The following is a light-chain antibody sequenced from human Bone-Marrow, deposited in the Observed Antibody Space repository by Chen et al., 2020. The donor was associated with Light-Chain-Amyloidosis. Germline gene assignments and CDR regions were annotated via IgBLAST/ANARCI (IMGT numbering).Light chain of an antibody. Sequence: SYELTQPPSVSVSPGQPARTTCSGDDLPTIYAYGYQQKPGQAPVLVIHRDTERPSGISERFSGSSSGTTATLTISGVQAEDEADYHCQAADSSGTYEVIFGGGTKLTVL. CDR2: RDT. J-gene: IGLJ2*01. CDR1: DLPTIY. V-gene: IGLV3-25*03. CDR3: QAADSSGTYEVI.